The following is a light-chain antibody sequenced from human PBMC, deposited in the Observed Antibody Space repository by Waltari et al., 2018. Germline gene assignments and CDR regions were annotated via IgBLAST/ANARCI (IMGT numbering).Light chain of an antibody. V-gene: IGKV1-33*01. CDR3: QQYDNPMYN. CDR1: QDISNY. J-gene: IGKJ2*01. Sequence: DIQMTQSPSSLSASVGDRGTITCQASQDISNYLNWYQQKPGKAPKLLIYDASNLETGVPSRFSGSGSGTDFTFTISSLQPEDISTYYCQQYDNPMYNFGQGTKLDIK. CDR2: DAS.